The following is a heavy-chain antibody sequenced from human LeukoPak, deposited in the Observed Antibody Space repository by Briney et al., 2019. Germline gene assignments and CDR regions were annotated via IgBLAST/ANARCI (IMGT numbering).Heavy chain of an antibody. CDR3: ARHPSADPFDI. CDR1: GYSFTSYW. CDR2: IYPSDSDT. J-gene: IGHJ3*02. Sequence: GESLKISCKGSGYSFTSYWIGWVRQMPGKGLEWMRNIYPSDSDTRYSPSFQGQVTISADKSIGTAYLQWSSLEASDTAMYYCARHPSADPFDIWGQGTMVTVSS. V-gene: IGHV5-51*01.